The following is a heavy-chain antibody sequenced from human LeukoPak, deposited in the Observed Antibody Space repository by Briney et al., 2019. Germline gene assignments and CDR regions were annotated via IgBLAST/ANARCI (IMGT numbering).Heavy chain of an antibody. V-gene: IGHV1-69*05. Sequence: SVKVSCKASGGTFSSYAISWVRQAPGQGLEWTGGIIPIFGTANYAQKFQGRVTITTDESTSTAYMELSRLRSDDTAVYYCARCIVGATAAFDYWGQGTLVTVSS. CDR2: IIPIFGTA. CDR1: GGTFSSYA. D-gene: IGHD1-26*01. J-gene: IGHJ4*02. CDR3: ARCIVGATAAFDY.